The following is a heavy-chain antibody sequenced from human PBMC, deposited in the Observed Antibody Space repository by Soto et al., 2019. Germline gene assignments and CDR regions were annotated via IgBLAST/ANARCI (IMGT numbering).Heavy chain of an antibody. CDR2: ISYDGSNK. CDR3: AKDKENWNLDY. Sequence: QVQLVESGGGVVQPGRSRRLSCAASGFTFSSYGMHWVRQAPGKGLEWVAVISYDGSNKYYADSVKGRFTISRDNSKNTLYLQMNSLRAEDTAVYYCAKDKENWNLDYWGQGTLVTVSS. J-gene: IGHJ4*02. CDR1: GFTFSSYG. V-gene: IGHV3-30*18. D-gene: IGHD1-1*01.